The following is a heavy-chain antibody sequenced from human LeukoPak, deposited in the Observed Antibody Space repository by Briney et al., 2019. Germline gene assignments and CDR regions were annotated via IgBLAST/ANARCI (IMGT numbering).Heavy chain of an antibody. D-gene: IGHD4-17*01. V-gene: IGHV1-8*01. Sequence: ASVTVSCKASGYTFTSYDINWVRQATGQGLEWMGWMNPNSGNTGYAQRFQGRVTMTRNTSISTAYMELSSLRSEDTAVYYCARANLQYGDYGDYWGQGTLVTVSS. J-gene: IGHJ4*02. CDR3: ARANLQYGDYGDY. CDR1: GYTFTSYD. CDR2: MNPNSGNT.